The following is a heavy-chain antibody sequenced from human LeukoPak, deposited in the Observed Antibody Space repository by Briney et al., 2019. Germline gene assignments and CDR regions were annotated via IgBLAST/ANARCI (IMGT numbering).Heavy chain of an antibody. CDR3: ARDADYDSSGNDAFDI. V-gene: IGHV1-2*02. D-gene: IGHD3-22*01. CDR1: GYTFTDYY. Sequence: ASVKVSCKASGYTFTDYYIHWVRQAPGQGLEWMGRINPNSGDTNYAQKFQGRATMTRDASITTVYMELSRLTSDDTAVYYCARDADYDSSGNDAFDIWGQGTMVTVSS. CDR2: INPNSGDT. J-gene: IGHJ3*02.